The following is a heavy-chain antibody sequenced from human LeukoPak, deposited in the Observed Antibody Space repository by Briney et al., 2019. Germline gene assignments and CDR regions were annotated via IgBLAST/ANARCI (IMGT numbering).Heavy chain of an antibody. CDR1: GFTFSSYG. V-gene: IGHV3-23*01. CDR2: ISGSGGST. J-gene: IGHJ4*02. D-gene: IGHD3-10*01. CDR3: AKITMVRGGYYFDY. Sequence: PGGSLRLSCAASGFTFSSYGASWVRQAPGKGLEWVSAISGSGGSTYYADSVKGRFTISRDNSKNTLYLQMNSLRAEDTAVYYCAKITMVRGGYYFDYWGQGTLVTVSS.